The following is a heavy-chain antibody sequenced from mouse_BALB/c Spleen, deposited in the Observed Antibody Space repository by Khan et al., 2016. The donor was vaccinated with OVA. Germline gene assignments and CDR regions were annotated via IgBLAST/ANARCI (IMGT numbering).Heavy chain of an antibody. CDR3: ARSNYGTFAY. D-gene: IGHD2-1*01. CDR1: GFTFSSFS. CDR2: ISSGGDNT. Sequence: EVQLQESGGGLVKPGGSLKLSCAASGFTFSSFSMSWVRQTPEKRLEWVATISSGGDNTFYSDSVKGRFTISRDNATNNLSLQMSSLRSEDTALYYGARSNYGTFAYWGQGTLVTVAA. J-gene: IGHJ3*01. V-gene: IGHV5-9*03.